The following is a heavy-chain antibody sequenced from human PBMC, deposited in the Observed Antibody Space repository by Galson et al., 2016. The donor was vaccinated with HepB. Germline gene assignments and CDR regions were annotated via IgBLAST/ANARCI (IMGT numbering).Heavy chain of an antibody. Sequence: TLSLTCAVSGGSISTGGYSWSWIRQPPGKGLEWIGYIYNTESTYYNPSLKGRVTISLDRSKNQFSLKLSSVTAADTAVDYCAKEGGHYYGYFQHWGQGTLVTVSS. CDR2: IYNTEST. J-gene: IGHJ1*01. CDR3: AKEGGHYYGYFQH. V-gene: IGHV4-30-2*01. D-gene: IGHD3-22*01. CDR1: GGSISTGGYS.